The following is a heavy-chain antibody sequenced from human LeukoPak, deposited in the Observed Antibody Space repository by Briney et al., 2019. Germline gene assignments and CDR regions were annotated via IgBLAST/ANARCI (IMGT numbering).Heavy chain of an antibody. CDR3: ARGSTYYLLDV. J-gene: IGHJ6*03. Sequence: PGGSLRLSCVASGFAFSDYYINWIRQAPGKGLEWISYVTGSGSTTYYVDSVKGRFTISRDNAKKSVFLQMDSLRGDDTAVYYCARGSTYYLLDVWGKGTTVTVSS. CDR1: GFAFSDYY. D-gene: IGHD3-10*01. CDR2: VTGSGSTT. V-gene: IGHV3-11*01.